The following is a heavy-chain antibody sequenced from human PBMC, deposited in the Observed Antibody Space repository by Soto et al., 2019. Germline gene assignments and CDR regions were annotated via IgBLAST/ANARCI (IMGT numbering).Heavy chain of an antibody. J-gene: IGHJ3*02. V-gene: IGHV3-30*18. Sequence: GGSLRLSCAASGFTFSSYGMHWVRQAPGKGLEWVAVISYDGSNKYYADSVKGRFTISRDNSKNTLYLQMNSLRAEDTAVYYCAKEKGGTVNDAFDIWGQGTMVTVSS. CDR1: GFTFSSYG. CDR2: ISYDGSNK. D-gene: IGHD4-4*01. CDR3: AKEKGGTVNDAFDI.